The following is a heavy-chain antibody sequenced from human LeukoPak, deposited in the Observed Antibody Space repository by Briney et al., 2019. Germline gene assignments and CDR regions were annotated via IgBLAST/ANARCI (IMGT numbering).Heavy chain of an antibody. D-gene: IGHD1-1*01. CDR2: ISSSGNLI. V-gene: IGHV3-11*04. Sequence: GGSLRLSCAASGFTVSTNYMSWVRQAPGKGLEWVSYISSSGNLIHYADSVKGRFTFSRDNARNSLYLQMNSLRADDTAIYYCAREGGWNDFDYWGQGTLVTVSS. CDR1: GFTVSTNY. CDR3: AREGGWNDFDY. J-gene: IGHJ4*02.